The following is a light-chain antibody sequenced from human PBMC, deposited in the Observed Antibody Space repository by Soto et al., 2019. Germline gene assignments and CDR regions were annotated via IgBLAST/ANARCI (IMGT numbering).Light chain of an antibody. Sequence: QSVLTQPLSVSASPGQRVPISCSGGSSNIGSNTVAWYQHLPGTAPPRLIFTAGQRPSGVPGRFSGSKSGTSASLAISGLQSEDEGDYYCSAWDNSLNGYVFGPGTKVTVL. CDR3: SAWDNSLNGYV. J-gene: IGLJ1*01. CDR2: TAG. CDR1: SSNIGSNT. V-gene: IGLV1-44*01.